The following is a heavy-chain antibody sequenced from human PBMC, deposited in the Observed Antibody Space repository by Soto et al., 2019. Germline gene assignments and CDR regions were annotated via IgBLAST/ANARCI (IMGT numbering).Heavy chain of an antibody. CDR3: ARSGDDYGGNGWIFDY. D-gene: IGHD4-17*01. CDR2: ISYDGSNK. J-gene: IGHJ4*02. V-gene: IGHV3-30*03. Sequence: QVQLVESGGGVVQPGRSLRLSCAASGFTVSSYGMHWVRQAPGKGLEWVAVISYDGSNKYYADSVKGRFTISRDNSKNTLYLQMNSLRGEATAVYYCARSGDDYGGNGWIFDYWGPGTLVTVSS. CDR1: GFTVSSYG.